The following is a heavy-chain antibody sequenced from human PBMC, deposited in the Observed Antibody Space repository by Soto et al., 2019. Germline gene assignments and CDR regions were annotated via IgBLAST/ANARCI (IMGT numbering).Heavy chain of an antibody. V-gene: IGHV4-30-4*01. Sequence: SETLSLTCTVSGGSISSGDYYWSWIRQPPGKGLEWIGYIYYSGSTYYNPSLKSRVTISVDTSKNQFSLKLSSVTAADTAVYYCARSPHPYYYGPVSYPEYYFHYWGQGTLVTVSS. CDR2: IYYSGST. D-gene: IGHD3-10*01. CDR3: ARSPHPYYYGPVSYPEYYFHY. J-gene: IGHJ4*02. CDR1: GGSISSGDYY.